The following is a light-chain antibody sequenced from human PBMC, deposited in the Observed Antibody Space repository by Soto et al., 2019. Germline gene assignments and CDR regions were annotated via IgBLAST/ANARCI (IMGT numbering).Light chain of an antibody. Sequence: QSVLTQSPSASASLGASVKLTCTLSSGHSSYAIAWHQQQPEKGPRYLMRLSSDGSHTKGDGIPDRFSGSSSGAERYLTISSLQSEDEADYYCQTWGTGYLVFGGGTKLTVL. J-gene: IGLJ2*01. CDR3: QTWGTGYLV. CDR1: SGHSSYA. CDR2: LSSDGSH. V-gene: IGLV4-69*01.